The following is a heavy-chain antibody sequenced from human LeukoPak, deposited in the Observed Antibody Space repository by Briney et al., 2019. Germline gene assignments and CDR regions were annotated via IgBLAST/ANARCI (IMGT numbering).Heavy chain of an antibody. Sequence: GGSLRLSCAESGFTFSSYGMHWVRQAPGKGLEWVAFIRYDGSNKYYADSVKGRFTISRDNSKNTLYLQMNSLRAEDTAVYYCAREASDWNYYYYLDVWGKGTTLTISS. CDR2: IRYDGSNK. J-gene: IGHJ6*03. CDR3: AREASDWNYYYYLDV. D-gene: IGHD6-19*01. CDR1: GFTFSSYG. V-gene: IGHV3-30*02.